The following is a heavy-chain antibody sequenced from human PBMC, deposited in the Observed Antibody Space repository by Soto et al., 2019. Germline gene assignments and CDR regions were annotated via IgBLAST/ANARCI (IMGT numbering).Heavy chain of an antibody. J-gene: IGHJ4*02. CDR2: INHSGST. V-gene: IGHV4-34*01. CDR1: GGSFSGYY. CDR3: ARELRGRPFNDY. D-gene: IGHD1-7*01. Sequence: PSETLSLTCAVYGGSFSGYYWSWIRQPPGKGLEWIGEINHSGSTNYNPSLKSRVTISVDTSKNQFSLKLRSVTAADTAVYYCARELRGRPFNDYWGQGTLVTVSS.